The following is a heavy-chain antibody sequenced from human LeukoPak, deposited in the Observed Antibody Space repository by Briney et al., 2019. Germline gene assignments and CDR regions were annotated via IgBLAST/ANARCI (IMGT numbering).Heavy chain of an antibody. Sequence: PGGSLRLSCAASGFSSTYMSWVRQAPGKGLEWVSVIYSGDSTYYADSVKGRFTISRDISKNTVYLQMNSLRPEDTAVYHCARDLWDATGYWGQGTLVTVAS. CDR2: IYSGDST. CDR1: GFSSTY. V-gene: IGHV3-66*02. J-gene: IGHJ4*02. CDR3: ARDLWDATGY. D-gene: IGHD3-3*01.